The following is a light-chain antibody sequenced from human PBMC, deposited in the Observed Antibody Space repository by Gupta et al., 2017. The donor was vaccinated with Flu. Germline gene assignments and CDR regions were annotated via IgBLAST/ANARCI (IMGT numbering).Light chain of an antibody. J-gene: IGKJ4*01. V-gene: IGKV1-39*01. CDR2: AAS. CDR3: QQSDSTPRT. Sequence: DIQMTQSPSSLSACVGDRVTITCRASQSISSYLNWYQQKPGKAPKLLIYAASSLQSGVPSRFSGSGSGTDFTLTISILQPEDFATYYCQQSDSTPRTFGGGTRVEIK. CDR1: QSISSY.